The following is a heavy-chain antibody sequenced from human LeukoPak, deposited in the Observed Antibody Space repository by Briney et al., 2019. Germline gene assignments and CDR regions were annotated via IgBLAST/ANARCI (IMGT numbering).Heavy chain of an antibody. V-gene: IGHV3-23*01. CDR1: GFTFSIYA. CDR3: AKDLRYGFDY. D-gene: IGHD5-18*01. Sequence: GGSLRLSCAASGFTFSIYAMSWVRQAPGKGLEWVSALSSSGGSTYYADSVKGRFTISRDNSKNMLYLQMNSLRAEDTAVYYCAKDLRYGFDYWGQGTLVTVSS. CDR2: LSSSGGST. J-gene: IGHJ4*02.